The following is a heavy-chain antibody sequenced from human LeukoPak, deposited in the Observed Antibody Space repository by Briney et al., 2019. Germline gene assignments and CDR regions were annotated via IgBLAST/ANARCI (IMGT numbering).Heavy chain of an antibody. V-gene: IGHV4-59*12. CDR1: GGSISSYY. Sequence: SETLSLTCTVSGGSISSYYWSWIRQPPGKGVEWLGYISYSGSTNYNPSLKSRVTISVDTSKNQFSLNLSSVTAADTAVYYCARDIGGVMVRLGFDIWGQGTAVTVSS. CDR3: ARDIGGVMVRLGFDI. J-gene: IGHJ3*02. CDR2: ISYSGST. D-gene: IGHD3-16*02.